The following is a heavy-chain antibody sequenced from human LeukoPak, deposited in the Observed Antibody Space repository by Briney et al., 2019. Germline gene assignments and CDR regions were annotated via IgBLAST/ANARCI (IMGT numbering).Heavy chain of an antibody. J-gene: IGHJ6*04. CDR2: INSDGSST. CDR1: GFTFSSHW. V-gene: IGHV3-74*01. D-gene: IGHD4-23*01. Sequence: PGGSLRLSCAASGFTFSSHWMHWVRQAPGKGLVWVSRINSDGSSTSYADSVKGRFTISRDNAKNTLYLQMNSLRAEDTAVYYCARGGNLLRYCYGMDVWGKGTTVTVSS. CDR3: ARGGNLLRYCYGMDV.